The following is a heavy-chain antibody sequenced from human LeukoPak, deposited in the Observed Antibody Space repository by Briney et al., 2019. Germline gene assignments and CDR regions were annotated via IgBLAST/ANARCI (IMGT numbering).Heavy chain of an antibody. CDR2: ISGSGGYI. Sequence: GGSLRLSCAASGFTFSSYWMSWVRQAPGKGLEWVSAISGSGGYIYYADSVKGRFTISRDNSKNTLFLQMNSLRAEDTAVYYCTKGYLFDPWGQGTLVTVSS. CDR3: TKGYLFDP. CDR1: GFTFSSYW. V-gene: IGHV3-23*01. J-gene: IGHJ5*02.